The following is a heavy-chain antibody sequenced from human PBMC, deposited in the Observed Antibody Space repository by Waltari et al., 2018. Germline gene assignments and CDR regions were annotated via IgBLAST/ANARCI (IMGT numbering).Heavy chain of an antibody. CDR1: GASISICTHY. CDR3: ARSFGGSGSYKFDT. V-gene: IGHV4-39*02. CDR2: VHYTGKT. D-gene: IGHD3-10*01. J-gene: IGHJ4*02. Sequence: RLQESGPGRMKPSETLSLICTVSGASISICTHYWGWIRQTPGMGPEWIGSVHYTGKTYNNPSLESRVSLSVDTSKNLFSLELTSVTAADTATYFCARSFGGSGSYKFDTWGRGILVSVSS.